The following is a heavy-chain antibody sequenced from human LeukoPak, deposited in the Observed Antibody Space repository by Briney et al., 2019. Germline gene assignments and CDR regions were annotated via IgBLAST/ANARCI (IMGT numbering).Heavy chain of an antibody. CDR1: GYTFTGYY. V-gene: IGHV1-2*04. CDR2: INPNSGGT. D-gene: IGHD2-2*01. Sequence: ASVKVSCKASGYTFTGYYIHWVRQAPGQGLEWMGWINPNSGGTNYAQKFQGWVTMTRDTSISTAYMELSRLRSDDTAVYYCARVGGSSTSSDAFDIWGQGTMVTVSS. CDR3: ARVGGSSTSSDAFDI. J-gene: IGHJ3*02.